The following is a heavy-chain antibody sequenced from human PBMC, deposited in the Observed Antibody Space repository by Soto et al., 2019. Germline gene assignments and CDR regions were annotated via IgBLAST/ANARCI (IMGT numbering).Heavy chain of an antibody. CDR2: IKQDGSEK. J-gene: IGHJ4*02. CDR1: GFTFSSYW. D-gene: IGHD3-22*01. V-gene: IGHV3-7*05. CDR3: ARALDYYDSSGYVDY. Sequence: EVQLVESGGGLVQPGGSLRLSCAASGFTFSSYWMSWVRQAPGKGLEWVANIKQDGSEKYYEDSVKGRFTISRDNAKNSLYVQMNSLRAEDTAVYYCARALDYYDSSGYVDYWGQGTLVTVSS.